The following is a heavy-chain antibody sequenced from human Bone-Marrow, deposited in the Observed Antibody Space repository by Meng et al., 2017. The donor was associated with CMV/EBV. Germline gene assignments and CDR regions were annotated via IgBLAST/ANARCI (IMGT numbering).Heavy chain of an antibody. V-gene: IGHV1-69*10. CDR1: GGTFSSYA. CDR3: AREDSSSWYGGLTWFDP. D-gene: IGHD6-13*01. Sequence: SVKVSCKASGGTFSSYAISWVRQAPGQGLEWMGGIIPILGIANYAQKLQGRVTMTTDTSTSTAYMELRSLRSDDTAVYYCAREDSSSWYGGLTWFDPWGQGTLVTVSS. CDR2: IIPILGIA. J-gene: IGHJ5*02.